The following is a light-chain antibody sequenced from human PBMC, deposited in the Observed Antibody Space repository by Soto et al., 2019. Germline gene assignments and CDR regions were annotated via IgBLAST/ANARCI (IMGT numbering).Light chain of an antibody. CDR3: QQRSNWPRFT. CDR1: QTLSINS. CDR2: AAS. J-gene: IGKJ3*01. V-gene: IGKV3-11*01. Sequence: EIVLTQSPDTLSLSPGERATLFCRASQTLSINSLAWYQQKPGQAPRLLIYAASTRDTGIPARFSGSGSGTDFTLTISSLEPEDFAVYYCQQRSNWPRFTFGPGTRWIS.